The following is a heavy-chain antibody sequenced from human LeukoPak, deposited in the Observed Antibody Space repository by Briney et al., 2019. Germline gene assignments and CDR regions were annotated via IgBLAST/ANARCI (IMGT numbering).Heavy chain of an antibody. V-gene: IGHV3-30*02. CDR1: GFTFSSYG. J-gene: IGHJ4*02. Sequence: GGSLRLSCAASGFTFSSYGMHWVRQAPGKGLEWVAFIRYDGSNKYYADSVKGRFTISRDNSKNTLYLQMNSLRAEDTAVYYCARDKGSYLSYWGQGTLVTVSS. CDR2: IRYDGSNK. D-gene: IGHD1-26*01. CDR3: ARDKGSYLSY.